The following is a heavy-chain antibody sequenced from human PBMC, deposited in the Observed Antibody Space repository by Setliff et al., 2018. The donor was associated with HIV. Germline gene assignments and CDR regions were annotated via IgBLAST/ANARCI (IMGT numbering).Heavy chain of an antibody. D-gene: IGHD5-12*01. Sequence: GGSLRLSCAASGFIFTKYSMNWVRQAPGGGLEWISYISDVSTTIYYADSVRGRFTISRDNAKNSLFLQMSSLRVEDTAMYYCARDRDIVSTMENWFDPWGQGTLVTVSS. CDR2: ISDVSTTI. J-gene: IGHJ5*02. CDR1: GFIFTKYS. CDR3: ARDRDIVSTMENWFDP. V-gene: IGHV3-48*01.